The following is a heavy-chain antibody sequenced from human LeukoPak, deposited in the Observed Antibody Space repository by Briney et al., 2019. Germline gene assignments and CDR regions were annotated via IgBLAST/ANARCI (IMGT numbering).Heavy chain of an antibody. Sequence: PSETLSLTCTVSGGSISSYYWSWIRQPPGKGLEWIGYIYYSGSTNYNPSLKSRVTIPVDTSKNQFSLKLSSVTAADTAVYYCARDSLTYYYDSSGPADYWGQGTLVTVSS. CDR1: GGSISSYY. CDR3: ARDSLTYYYDSSGPADY. D-gene: IGHD3-22*01. V-gene: IGHV4-59*12. CDR2: IYYSGST. J-gene: IGHJ4*02.